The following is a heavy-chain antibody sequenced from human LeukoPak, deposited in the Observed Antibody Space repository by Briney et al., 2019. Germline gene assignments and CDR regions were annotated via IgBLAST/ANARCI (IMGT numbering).Heavy chain of an antibody. CDR3: AKVRYCSGGSCYFYHAMDV. CDR1: GFNFGIYG. V-gene: IGHV3-30*18. D-gene: IGHD2-15*01. CDR2: ISIDGSNK. J-gene: IGHJ6*02. Sequence: GGSLRLSCAASGFNFGIYGMHWVRQAPGKGLEWVAIISIDGSNKYYAESAKGRFTISRDISKKTLYLQMTSLRADDTAVYYCAKVRYCSGGSCYFYHAMDVWGQGTTVTVSS.